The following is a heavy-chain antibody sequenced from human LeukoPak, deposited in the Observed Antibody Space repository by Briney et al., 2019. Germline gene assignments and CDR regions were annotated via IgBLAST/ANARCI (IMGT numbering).Heavy chain of an antibody. CDR3: ARDGSTY. V-gene: IGHV1-2*02. Sequence: ASVKVSCKASGYTFTGYYMHWVRQAPRQGLEWMGWINPITGGTTYAQKFQGRVTMTRDTSISTAYMEVTRLRSDDTAVYYCARDGSTYWGQGTLVTVS. CDR1: GYTFTGYY. CDR2: INPITGGT. J-gene: IGHJ4*02.